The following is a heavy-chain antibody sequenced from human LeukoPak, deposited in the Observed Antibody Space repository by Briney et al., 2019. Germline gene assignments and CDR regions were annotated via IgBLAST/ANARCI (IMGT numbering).Heavy chain of an antibody. J-gene: IGHJ5*02. CDR2: IYYSGST. D-gene: IGHD2-21*02. CDR1: GGSISSGGYY. CDR3: ARRDSFNWFDP. Sequence: PSQTLSLTCTVSGGSISSGGYYWSWIRQHPGKGLEWIGYIYYSGSTNYNPSLKSRVTISVDTSKNQFSLKLSSVTAADTAVYYCARRDSFNWFDPWGQGTLVTVSS. V-gene: IGHV4-31*03.